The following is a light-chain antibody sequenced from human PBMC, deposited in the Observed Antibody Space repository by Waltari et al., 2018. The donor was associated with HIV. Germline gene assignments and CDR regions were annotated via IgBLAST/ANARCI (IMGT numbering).Light chain of an antibody. Sequence: QSALTQPRSVSGSPGQSVTIPCTGTSSDVGGYNYVSWYQQHPGKAPKVMIYDVSKRPSGVPDRFSGSKSGNTASLTISGLQAEDEADYYCCSYAGSYTWVFGGGTKMTVL. CDR1: SSDVGGYNY. CDR3: CSYAGSYTWV. CDR2: DVS. J-gene: IGLJ3*02. V-gene: IGLV2-11*01.